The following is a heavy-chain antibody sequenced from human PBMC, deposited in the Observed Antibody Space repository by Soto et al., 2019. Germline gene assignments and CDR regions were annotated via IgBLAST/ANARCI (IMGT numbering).Heavy chain of an antibody. CDR1: GGSISSSNW. V-gene: IGHV4-4*02. CDR2: IYHSGST. D-gene: IGHD1-26*01. J-gene: IGHJ4*02. CDR3: ARESPTLSGSYSI. Sequence: PSETLSLTCAVSGGSISSSNWWSWVRQPPGKGLEWIGEIYHSGSTNYNPSLKSRVTISVDKSKNQFSLKLSSVTAADTAVYYCARESPTLSGSYSIWGQGTLVTVSS.